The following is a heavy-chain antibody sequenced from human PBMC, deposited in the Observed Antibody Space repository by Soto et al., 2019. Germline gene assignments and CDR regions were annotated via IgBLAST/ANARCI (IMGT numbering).Heavy chain of an antibody. D-gene: IGHD2-21*02. CDR1: GFTFSSYG. J-gene: IGHJ6*02. Sequence: QVQLVESGGGVVQTGRSLRLSCAASGFTFSSYGMHWVRQAPGKGLEWVAVIWYDGSNKYYADSVKGRFTISRDNSKNTLYLQMNSLRAEDTAVYYCVRRPVVTPYYYYGMDVWGQGTTVTVSS. CDR2: IWYDGSNK. CDR3: VRRPVVTPYYYYGMDV. V-gene: IGHV3-33*01.